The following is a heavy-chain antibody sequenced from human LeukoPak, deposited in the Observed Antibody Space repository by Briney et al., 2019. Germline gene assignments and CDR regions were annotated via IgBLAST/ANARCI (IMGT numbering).Heavy chain of an antibody. CDR3: ARLPDPSSYSFGY. J-gene: IGHJ4*02. V-gene: IGHV4-4*09. Sequence: SETLSLTCTVSGGSISSYYWSWIRQPPGKGLEWIGYIYTSGSTNYNPSLKSRVTISVDTSKKQFSLRLNSVSAADTAVYYCARLPDPSSYSFGYWGQGTLVTVSS. CDR1: GGSISSYY. D-gene: IGHD2-2*01. CDR2: IYTSGST.